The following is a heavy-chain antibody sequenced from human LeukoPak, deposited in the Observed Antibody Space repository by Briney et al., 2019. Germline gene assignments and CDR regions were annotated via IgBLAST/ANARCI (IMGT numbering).Heavy chain of an antibody. V-gene: IGHV3-30*03. Sequence: PGRSLRLPCAASGFTFSSYGMHWVRQAPGKGLEWVAVISYDGSNKYYADSVKGRFTISRDNSKNTLYLQMNSLRAEDTAVYYCATSPGIAVAGFQYYFDYWGQGTLVTVSS. CDR2: ISYDGSNK. J-gene: IGHJ4*02. D-gene: IGHD6-19*01. CDR1: GFTFSSYG. CDR3: ATSPGIAVAGFQYYFDY.